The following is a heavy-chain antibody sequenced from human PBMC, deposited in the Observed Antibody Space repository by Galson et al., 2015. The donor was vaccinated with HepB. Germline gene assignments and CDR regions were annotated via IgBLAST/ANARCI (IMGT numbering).Heavy chain of an antibody. CDR1: GFTFRSYS. D-gene: IGHD1-26*01. J-gene: IGHJ4*02. CDR2: ISSSGSTI. Sequence: SLRLSCAASGFTFRSYSMNWVRQAPGKGLEWVSYISSSGSTIYYADSVKGRFTISRDNAKNSLYLQMKSLRDEDTAVYFCARDGMGATDYWGQGTLVTVSS. V-gene: IGHV3-48*02. CDR3: ARDGMGATDY.